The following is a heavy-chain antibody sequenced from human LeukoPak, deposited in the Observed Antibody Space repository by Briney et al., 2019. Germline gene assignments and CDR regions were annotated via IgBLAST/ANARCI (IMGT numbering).Heavy chain of an antibody. CDR3: ARAGYSYADY. CDR1: GFTFSSYA. V-gene: IGHV3-7*01. J-gene: IGHJ4*02. Sequence: PGGSLRLSCAASGFTFSSYAMSWVRQAPGKGLEWVANIKQDGSEKYYVDSVKGRFTISRDNAKNSLYPQMNSLRAEDTAVYYCARAGYSYADYWGQGTLVTVSS. D-gene: IGHD5-18*01. CDR2: IKQDGSEK.